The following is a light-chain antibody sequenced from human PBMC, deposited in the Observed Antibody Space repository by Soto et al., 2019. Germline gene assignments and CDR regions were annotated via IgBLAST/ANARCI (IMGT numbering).Light chain of an antibody. J-gene: IGLJ2*01. CDR3: CSYAGSYTV. Sequence: QSALTQPRSVSGSPGQSVTISCTGTSSDVGGYDFVSWYQQYPGKVPKLIIYDVTQRPSGVPDRFSASKSDNTASLTISGLEAEDEADYCCCSYAGSYTVFGGGTKVTVL. CDR1: SSDVGGYDF. CDR2: DVT. V-gene: IGLV2-11*01.